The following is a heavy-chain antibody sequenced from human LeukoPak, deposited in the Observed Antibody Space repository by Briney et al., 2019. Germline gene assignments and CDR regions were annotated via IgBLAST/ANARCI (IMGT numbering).Heavy chain of an antibody. Sequence: GASVKVSCKAPGYTFTGYYMHWVRQAPGQGLEWMGWINPNSGGTNYAQKFQGRVTMTRDTSTSTVYMELSSLRSEDTALYFCATAPGGLGYYFDYWGQGTLVTVSS. D-gene: IGHD6-19*01. V-gene: IGHV1-2*02. J-gene: IGHJ4*02. CDR2: INPNSGGT. CDR1: GYTFTGYY. CDR3: ATAPGGLGYYFDY.